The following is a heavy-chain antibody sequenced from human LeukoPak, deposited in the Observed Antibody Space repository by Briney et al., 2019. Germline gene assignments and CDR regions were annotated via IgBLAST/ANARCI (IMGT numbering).Heavy chain of an antibody. Sequence: SETLSLTCTFSGGSRSDNYWSWIRQSPEKGLEWIGHIYNAETTNYNPSLRSRVTISIGTPRREFSLKLRSVTAADTAVYYCAASTYYGGFDYWDQGILVTVSS. CDR2: IYNAETT. D-gene: IGHD4-23*01. V-gene: IGHV4-59*01. CDR3: AASTYYGGFDY. J-gene: IGHJ4*02. CDR1: GGSRSDNY.